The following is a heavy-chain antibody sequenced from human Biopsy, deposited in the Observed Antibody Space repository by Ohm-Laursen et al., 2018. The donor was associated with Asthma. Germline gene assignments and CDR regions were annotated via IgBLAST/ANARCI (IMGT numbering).Heavy chain of an antibody. J-gene: IGHJ5*02. CDR1: GYTFIGCH. CDR2: INPNSGGT. Sequence: VSVKVSCKVSGYTFIGCHIHWMRQAPGQGLEWMGRINPNSGGTNYAQKFQGRVTMTRDTSISTAYMEVSRLRSDDTAVYYCARGQKSAGDRWFDPWGQGTLVTVSS. D-gene: IGHD6-13*01. CDR3: ARGQKSAGDRWFDP. V-gene: IGHV1-2*06.